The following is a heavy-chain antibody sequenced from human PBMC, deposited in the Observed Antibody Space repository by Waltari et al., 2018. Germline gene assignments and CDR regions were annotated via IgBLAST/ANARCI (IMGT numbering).Heavy chain of an antibody. J-gene: IGHJ3*02. CDR3: ARDGGYGSGNAFDI. Sequence: EVQLLESGGGLVPPGGSLRVSGAASGFSSSTHVMHGVCQATGKGLGVVSAIGTAGDPYYPGSVKGRFTISRENAKNSLYLQMNSLRAGDTAVYYCARDGGYGSGNAFDIWGQGTMVTVSS. CDR2: IGTAGDP. CDR1: GFSSSTHV. V-gene: IGHV3-13*05. D-gene: IGHD3-10*01.